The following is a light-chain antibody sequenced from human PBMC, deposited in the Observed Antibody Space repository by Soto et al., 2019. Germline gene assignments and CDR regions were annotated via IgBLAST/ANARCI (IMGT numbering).Light chain of an antibody. CDR3: SSYTTSNTEV. CDR1: SSDVGGYNF. Sequence: QSVLTQPASVSGSPGQSITISCTGTSSDVGGYNFVSWYQQHAGKAPKLIIYDVNNRPSGVSNRFSGSKSANTASLTISGVEGEDEADYYCSSYTTSNTEVFGTGTQLTVL. CDR2: DVN. V-gene: IGLV2-14*01. J-gene: IGLJ1*01.